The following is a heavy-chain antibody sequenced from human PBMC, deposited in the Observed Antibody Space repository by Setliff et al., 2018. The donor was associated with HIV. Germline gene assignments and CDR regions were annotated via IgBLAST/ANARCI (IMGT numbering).Heavy chain of an antibody. Sequence: ASETLSLTCTVSGDSVSSRSYYWSWIRQPPGKGLEWIGYIYYSGSTNYNPSLKSRVTISVDTSKNQFSLKLSSVTAADTAVYYCARDHCSSSGCYEYSYYGMDVWGQGTTVTVSS. V-gene: IGHV4-61*01. CDR3: ARDHCSSSGCYEYSYYGMDV. CDR1: GDSVSSRSYY. J-gene: IGHJ6*02. D-gene: IGHD2-2*01. CDR2: IYYSGST.